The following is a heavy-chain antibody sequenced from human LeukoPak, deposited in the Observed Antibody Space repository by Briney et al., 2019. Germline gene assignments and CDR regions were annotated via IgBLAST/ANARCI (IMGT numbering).Heavy chain of an antibody. CDR3: AKAMTTGVWYPFDY. CDR2: ITGSGGST. D-gene: IGHD4-11*01. CDR1: GFTFSTYA. V-gene: IGHV3-23*01. Sequence: GGSLRLSCAASGFTFSTYAMSWVRQAPGKGLEWVSAITGSGGSTFYADSVKGRFTISRDNSTNTLYLQMNSLGAEDTAVYYCAKAMTTGVWYPFDYWGQGTLVTVSS. J-gene: IGHJ4*02.